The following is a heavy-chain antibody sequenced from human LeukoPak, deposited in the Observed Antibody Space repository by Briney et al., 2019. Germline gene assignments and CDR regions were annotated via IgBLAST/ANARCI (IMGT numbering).Heavy chain of an antibody. CDR2: INPSGGST. Sequence: ASVKVSCKASGYTFTSYYMHWVRQAPGQGLEWMGIINPSGGSTSYAQKFQGRVTITRDTSTSTVYMELSSLRSEDTAVYYCARDNNRPGPITQEYDSSGYHDYWGQGTLVTVSS. CDR1: GYTFTSYY. D-gene: IGHD3-22*01. CDR3: ARDNNRPGPITQEYDSSGYHDY. V-gene: IGHV1-46*01. J-gene: IGHJ4*02.